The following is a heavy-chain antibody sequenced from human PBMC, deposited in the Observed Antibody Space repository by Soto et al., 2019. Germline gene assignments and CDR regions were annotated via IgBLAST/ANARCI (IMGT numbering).Heavy chain of an antibody. V-gene: IGHV1-18*01. CDR3: ARATDGRYDY. J-gene: IGHJ4*02. Sequence: ASVKVSCKASGYTFTRNGINWVRQAPGQGLEWMGWINPYNDNTNYAQNFQGRVTMTTDTSTSTAYMELRTLKSVDTALYYCARATDGRYDYWGQGTLVTVSS. CDR2: INPYNDNT. CDR1: GYTFTRNG. D-gene: IGHD2-21*02.